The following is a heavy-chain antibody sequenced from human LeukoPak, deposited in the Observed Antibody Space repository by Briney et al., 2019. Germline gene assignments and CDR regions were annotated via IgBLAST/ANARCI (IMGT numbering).Heavy chain of an antibody. J-gene: IGHJ4*02. CDR3: TRGLGDGYNYGF. CDR2: INSDGSST. Sequence: PGGSLRLSCAASGFTFSSYWMHWVRQAPGKGLVWVSRINSDGSSTSYADSVKGRFTISRDNAKNTLYLQMNSLRAEDTAVYYCTRGLGDGYNYGFWGQGTLVTVSS. D-gene: IGHD5-24*01. CDR1: GFTFSSYW. V-gene: IGHV3-74*01.